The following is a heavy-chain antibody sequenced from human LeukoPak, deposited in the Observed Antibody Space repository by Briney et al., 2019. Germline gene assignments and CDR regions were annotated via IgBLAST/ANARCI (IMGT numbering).Heavy chain of an antibody. J-gene: IGHJ4*02. Sequence: PGGSLRLSCTASGFIFSSHCMTWVRQSPGKGLEWVANIKEDGSVKYYVDSVKGRFTISRDNTKNALYLQMNSLRADDTAVYFCARDSTWLLDYWGQGTLITVSS. CDR2: IKEDGSVK. CDR1: GFIFSSHC. V-gene: IGHV3-7*03. CDR3: ARDSTWLLDY. D-gene: IGHD6-19*01.